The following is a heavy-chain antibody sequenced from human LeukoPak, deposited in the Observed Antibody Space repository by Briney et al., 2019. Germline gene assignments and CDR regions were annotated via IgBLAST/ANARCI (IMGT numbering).Heavy chain of an antibody. CDR3: AKSRFGWHYYYGMDV. CDR1: GFTFSSSG. Sequence: GGSLRLSCAASGFTFSSSGMHWVRQAPGKGLEWVAVISYDGSNRYYADSVKGRFTISRDNSKNTLYLQMNSLRAEDTAVYYCAKSRFGWHYYYGMDVWGQGTTVTVSS. D-gene: IGHD3-10*01. CDR2: ISYDGSNR. V-gene: IGHV3-30*18. J-gene: IGHJ6*02.